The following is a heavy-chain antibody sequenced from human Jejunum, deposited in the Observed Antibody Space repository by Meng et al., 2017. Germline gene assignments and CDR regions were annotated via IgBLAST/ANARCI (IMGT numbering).Heavy chain of an antibody. CDR2: ITSGGTT. D-gene: IGHD2/OR15-2a*01. CDR1: GSIFSNYA. J-gene: IGHJ4*02. CDR3: ARQYLEGG. V-gene: IGHV3-23*01. Sequence: GESMTLSCAASGSIFSNYAMSWVRQAPGGGLEWVSIITSGGTTYYEASVKGRFTISRDNLKSMLYLQMNSLRAEDTAIYYCARQYLEGGWGQGTLVTVSS.